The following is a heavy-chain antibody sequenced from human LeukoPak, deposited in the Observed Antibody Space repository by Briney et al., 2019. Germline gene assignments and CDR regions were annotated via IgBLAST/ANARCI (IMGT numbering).Heavy chain of an antibody. CDR3: TRFPFGDFPSRLNYFDL. Sequence: PGGSLRLSCEASGFTISTYWMHWVRQAPGKGLVWVSRIKSDGYSTLYADSVKGRFTISRDNAKNTLYLQMNSLRAEDTAVYYCTRFPFGDFPSRLNYFDLWGQGTLVTVSS. D-gene: IGHD2/OR15-2a*01. CDR1: GFTISTYW. J-gene: IGHJ4*02. CDR2: IKSDGYST. V-gene: IGHV3-74*01.